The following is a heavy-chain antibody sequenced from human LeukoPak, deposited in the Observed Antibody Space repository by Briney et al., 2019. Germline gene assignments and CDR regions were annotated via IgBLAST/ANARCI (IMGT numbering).Heavy chain of an antibody. CDR1: GFTFSNYG. V-gene: IGHV3-53*01. J-gene: IGHJ4*02. Sequence: TGGSLRLSCAASGFTFSNYGMNWVRQAPGKGLEWVSFIYSDNTHYSDSVKGRFTISRDNSKNTLYLQMNSLRAEDTAVYYCARRAGGYSHPYDYWGQGTLVTVSS. CDR2: IYSDNT. CDR3: ARRAGGYSHPYDY. D-gene: IGHD4-23*01.